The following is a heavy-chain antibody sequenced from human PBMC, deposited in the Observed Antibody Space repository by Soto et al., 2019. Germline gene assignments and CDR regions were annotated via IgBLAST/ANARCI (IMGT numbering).Heavy chain of an antibody. D-gene: IGHD6-19*01. CDR3: ARDPSIGVAGTVSAYFQH. V-gene: IGHV3-30-3*01. CDR2: ISYDGSNK. CDR1: GFTSSGFA. J-gene: IGHJ1*01. Sequence: PGGSLDLSVAASGFTSSGFAMNGFRQAPAKGREWVAVISYDGSNKYYADSVKGRFTISRDNSKNTLYLQMNSLRAEDTAVYYCARDPSIGVAGTVSAYFQHWGQGTLVTVSS.